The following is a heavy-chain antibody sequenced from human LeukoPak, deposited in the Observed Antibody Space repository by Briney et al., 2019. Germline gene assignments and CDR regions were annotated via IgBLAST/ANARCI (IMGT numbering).Heavy chain of an antibody. J-gene: IGHJ6*04. CDR1: GGTFSSYA. CDR3: ARGGPGIVVVPAATRMDV. CDR2: IIPILGIA. Sequence: SVKVSCKASGGTFSSYAISWVRQAPGQGLEWMGRIIPILGIANYAQKFQGRVTITADKSTSTAYMELSSLRSEDTAVYYCARGGPGIVVVPAATRMDVWGKGTTVTVSS. D-gene: IGHD2-2*01. V-gene: IGHV1-69*04.